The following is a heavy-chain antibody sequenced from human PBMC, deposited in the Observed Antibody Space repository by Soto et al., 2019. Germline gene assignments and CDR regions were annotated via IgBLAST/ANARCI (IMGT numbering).Heavy chain of an antibody. D-gene: IGHD2-2*01. J-gene: IGHJ3*02. CDR3: AREPPRPCSSTSCYAFDI. CDR2: IYPGDSDT. CDR1: GYSFTSYW. V-gene: IGHV5-51*01. Sequence: GESLKISCKGSGYSFTSYWIGWVRQMPGKGLEWMGIIYPGDSDTRYSPSFQGQVTISADKSISTAYLQWSSLKASDTAMYYCAREPPRPCSSTSCYAFDICGQXTMVTVSS.